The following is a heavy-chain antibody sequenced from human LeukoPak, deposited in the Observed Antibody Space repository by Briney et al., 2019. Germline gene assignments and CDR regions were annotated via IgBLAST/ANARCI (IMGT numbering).Heavy chain of an antibody. Sequence: SGTLSLTCAVYGGSFSGYYWSWIRQPPGKGLEWIGEINHSGSTNYNPSLKSRVTISVDTSKNQFSLKLSSVTAADTAVYYCARGGWFGELFGYYYYYYMDVWGKGTTVTVSS. J-gene: IGHJ6*03. CDR1: GGSFSGYY. CDR3: ARGGWFGELFGYYYYYYMDV. CDR2: INHSGST. D-gene: IGHD3-10*01. V-gene: IGHV4-34*01.